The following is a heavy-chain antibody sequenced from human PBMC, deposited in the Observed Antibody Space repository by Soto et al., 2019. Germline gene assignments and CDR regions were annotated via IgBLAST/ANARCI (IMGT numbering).Heavy chain of an antibody. Sequence: SETLSLTCTVSGGSISSSSYYWGWIRQPPGKGLEWIGSIYYSGSTYYNPSLKSRVTISVDTSKNQFSLKLSSVTAADTAVYYCASGSSSWTPFDYWGQGTLVTVSS. V-gene: IGHV4-39*01. CDR1: GGSISSSSYY. J-gene: IGHJ4*02. CDR2: IYYSGST. D-gene: IGHD6-13*01. CDR3: ASGSSSWTPFDY.